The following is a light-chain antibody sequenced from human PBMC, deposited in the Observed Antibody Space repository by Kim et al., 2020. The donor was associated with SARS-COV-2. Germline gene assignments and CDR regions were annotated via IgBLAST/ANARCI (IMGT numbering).Light chain of an antibody. CDR2: GID. CDR3: NFRDSNENVA. CDR1: SLTSYS. V-gene: IGLV3-19*01. J-gene: IGLJ2*01. Sequence: SSELTQDPAVSVALGQTVRITCQGDSLTSYSVTWYQQKPGQAPLLVIYGIDNRPSGIPYRFSGSSSGNTASLTITWTLAGDEADYYCNFRDSNENVAFGG.